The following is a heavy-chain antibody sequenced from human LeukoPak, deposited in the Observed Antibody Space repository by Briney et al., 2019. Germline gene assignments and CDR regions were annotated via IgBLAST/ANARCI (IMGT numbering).Heavy chain of an antibody. D-gene: IGHD1-7*01. Sequence: GASVKVSCKVSGHTLIELSMHWVRQVPGKGLEWMGGFDPEDGKIVYAQKFRGRFAMTEDTSTETAYMELSSLRSEDTAVYYCATDKGWNYGARAFDIWGQGTMVTVSS. CDR2: FDPEDGKI. CDR3: ATDKGWNYGARAFDI. CDR1: GHTLIELS. J-gene: IGHJ3*02. V-gene: IGHV1-24*01.